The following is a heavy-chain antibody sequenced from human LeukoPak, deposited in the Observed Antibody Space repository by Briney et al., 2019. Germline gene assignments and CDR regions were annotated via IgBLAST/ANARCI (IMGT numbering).Heavy chain of an antibody. V-gene: IGHV3-66*01. CDR2: IYSGGST. CDR1: GFTVSSNY. D-gene: IGHD6-13*01. Sequence: GGSLRLSCAASGFTVSSNYVSWVRQAPGKGLEWVSVIYSGGSTYYADSVKGRFTISRDNSKNTLYLQMNSLRAEDTAVYYCARGTSSSSPFDYWGQGTLVTVSS. J-gene: IGHJ4*02. CDR3: ARGTSSSSPFDY.